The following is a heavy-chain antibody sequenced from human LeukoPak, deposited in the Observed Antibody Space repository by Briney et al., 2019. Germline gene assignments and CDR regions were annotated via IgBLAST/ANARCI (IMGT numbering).Heavy chain of an antibody. Sequence: GGSLRLSCAASGFTFSSYSINWVRQAPGRGLEWVSVIYSGGRTYYADSVKGRFTISRDNSRNTLYLQMNSLRAEDTAVYYCARGKEYYYDSSGYYYFDYWGQGTLVIVSS. J-gene: IGHJ4*02. CDR3: ARGKEYYYDSSGYYYFDY. CDR2: IYSGGRT. D-gene: IGHD3-22*01. V-gene: IGHV3-53*01. CDR1: GFTFSSYS.